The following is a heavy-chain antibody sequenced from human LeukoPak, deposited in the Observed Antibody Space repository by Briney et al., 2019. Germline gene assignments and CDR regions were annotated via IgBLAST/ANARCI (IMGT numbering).Heavy chain of an antibody. V-gene: IGHV3-9*01. CDR1: GFTFDDYA. CDR2: ISWNSGSI. CDR3: AKGPAATTYYYYGLDV. Sequence: GGSLRLSCAASGFTFDDYAMHWVRHAPGKGLEWVSGISWNSGSIGYADSVKGRFTISRANAKNSLYLQMNSLRAEDTALYYCAKGPAATTYYYYGLDVWGQGATVTVSS. D-gene: IGHD2-2*01. J-gene: IGHJ6*02.